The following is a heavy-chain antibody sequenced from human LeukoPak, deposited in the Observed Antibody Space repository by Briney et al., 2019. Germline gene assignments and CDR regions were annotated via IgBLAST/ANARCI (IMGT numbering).Heavy chain of an antibody. CDR3: ARGRGYSGYEDNWFDP. V-gene: IGHV3-66*01. CDR2: ISPGGNT. CDR1: GFTFSGYS. J-gene: IGHJ5*02. Sequence: GGSLRLSCAASGFTFSGYSMNWVRQAPGKGLEWVSVISPGGNTYYADSVKGRFTISRDNSKNTLYLQMNSLRAEDTAVYYCARGRGYSGYEDNWFDPWGQGTLVTVSS. D-gene: IGHD5-12*01.